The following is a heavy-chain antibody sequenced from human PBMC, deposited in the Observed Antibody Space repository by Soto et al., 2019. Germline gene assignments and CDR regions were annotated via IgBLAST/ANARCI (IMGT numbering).Heavy chain of an antibody. CDR1: GFSLSNARMG. CDR3: ARATYYDFWSGYFDYYYGMDV. J-gene: IGHJ6*02. D-gene: IGHD3-3*01. V-gene: IGHV2-26*01. CDR2: IFSNDEK. Sequence: SGPTLVNPTETLTLTCTVSGFSLSNARMGVSWIRKPPGKALEWLAHIFSNDEKSYSTSLKSRLTISKDTSKSQVVLTKTNMDPVDTATYYCARATYYDFWSGYFDYYYGMDVWGQGTTVTVSS.